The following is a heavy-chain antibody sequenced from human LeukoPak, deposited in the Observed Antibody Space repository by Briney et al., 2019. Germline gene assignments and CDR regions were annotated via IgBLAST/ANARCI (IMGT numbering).Heavy chain of an antibody. D-gene: IGHD3-16*01. CDR3: ARGPYAFYYYMDV. V-gene: IGHV4-59*08. CDR1: GDSISTYH. Sequence: SDTLPLTCTVSGDSISTYHWNWIRQPPGKGLEWIGSIYYSGSNNYTPSLKRRVPLSVDSSKNHFFLKLSSVTAADTAVYYCARGPYAFYYYMDVWGKGTTVTVSS. CDR2: IYYSGSN. J-gene: IGHJ6*03.